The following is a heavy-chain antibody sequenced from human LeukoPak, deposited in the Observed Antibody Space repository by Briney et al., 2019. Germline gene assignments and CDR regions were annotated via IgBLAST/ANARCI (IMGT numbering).Heavy chain of an antibody. CDR2: ISHDGFI. CDR1: GFTFSSYV. CDR3: ARDWVYKIDY. D-gene: IGHD5-24*01. J-gene: IGHJ4*02. Sequence: GGSLRLACETAGFTFSSYVMHWVRRTPGKGLVWVSRISHDGFISYADSVKGRFTISRDNAKNTLILQMNSLRAEDTAVYYCARDWVYKIDYWGRGTLVTVSS. V-gene: IGHV3-74*01.